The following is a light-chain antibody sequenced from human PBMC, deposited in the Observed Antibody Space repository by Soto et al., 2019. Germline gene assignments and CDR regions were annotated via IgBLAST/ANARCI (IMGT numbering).Light chain of an antibody. V-gene: IGKV3-20*01. CDR1: QSVSSSY. CDR3: QQYGGSPAST. J-gene: IGKJ5*01. CDR2: GAS. Sequence: EMELTQSPGTLSLSPGERATLSCRASQSVSSSYLAWYQQKPGQAPRLLIYGASSRATGIPDRFSGSGSGTDFTLTISRLEPEDFAVYFCQQYGGSPASTFGQGTRLEIK.